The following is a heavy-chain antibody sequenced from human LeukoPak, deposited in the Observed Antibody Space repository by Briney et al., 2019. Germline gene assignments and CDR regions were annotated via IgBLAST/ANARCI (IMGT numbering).Heavy chain of an antibody. CDR1: GFTFSSYG. D-gene: IGHD5-18*01. CDR2: ISYDGSNK. V-gene: IGHV3-30*18. Sequence: GRSLRLSCAASGFTFSSYGMHWVRQAPGKGLEWVAVISYDGSNKYYADSVKGRFTISRDNSKNTLYLQMNSLRAEDTAVYYCAKEPSGYSYGYQFDYWGQGTLVTVSS. J-gene: IGHJ4*02. CDR3: AKEPSGYSYGYQFDY.